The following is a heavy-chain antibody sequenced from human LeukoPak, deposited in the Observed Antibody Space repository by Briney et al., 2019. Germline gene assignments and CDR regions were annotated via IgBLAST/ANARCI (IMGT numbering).Heavy chain of an antibody. CDR2: ISGSGGST. D-gene: IGHD6-25*01. V-gene: IGHV3-23*01. J-gene: IGHJ4*02. CDR3: AKDGRGYGDYFDY. Sequence: ETLSLTCTVSGGSISSSSYYWGWIRQPPGKGLEWVSAISGSGGSTYYADSVKGRFTISRDNSKNTLYLQMNSLRAEDTAVYYCAKDGRGYGDYFDYWGQGTLVTVSS. CDR1: GGSISSSSYY.